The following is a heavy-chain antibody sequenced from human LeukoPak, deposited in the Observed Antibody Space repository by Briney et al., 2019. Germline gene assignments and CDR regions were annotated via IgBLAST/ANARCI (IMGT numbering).Heavy chain of an antibody. J-gene: IGHJ4*02. V-gene: IGHV3-30*18. CDR1: GXTFSSYG. CDR2: ISYDGSNK. D-gene: IGHD2-21*02. CDR3: AKDLCGGDCYLLDY. Sequence: PGRSLRLSCAASGXTFSSYGMHWVRQAPGKGLEWVAVISYDGSNKYYADSVKGRFTISRDNSKNTLYLQMNSLRAEDTAVYYCAKDLCGGDCYLLDYWGQGTLVTVSS.